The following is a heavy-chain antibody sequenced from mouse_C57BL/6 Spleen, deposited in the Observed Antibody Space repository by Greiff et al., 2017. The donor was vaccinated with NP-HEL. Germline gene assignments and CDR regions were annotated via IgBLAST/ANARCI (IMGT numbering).Heavy chain of an antibody. CDR3: ATHYYGSSYFDY. V-gene: IGHV14-2*01. CDR2: IDPEDGET. D-gene: IGHD1-1*01. J-gene: IGHJ2*01. Sequence: EVQRVESGAELVKPGASVKLSCTASGFNIKDYYMHWVKQRTEQGLEWIGRIDPEDGETKYAPKFQGKATITADTSSNTAYLQLSSLTSEDTAVYYCATHYYGSSYFDYWGQGTTLTVSS. CDR1: GFNIKDYY.